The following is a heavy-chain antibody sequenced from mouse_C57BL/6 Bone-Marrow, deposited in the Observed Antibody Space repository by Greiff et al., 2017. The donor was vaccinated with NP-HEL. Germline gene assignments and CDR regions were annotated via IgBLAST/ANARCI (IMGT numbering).Heavy chain of an antibody. CDR3: AREGLLLRYPGSYFDV. D-gene: IGHD1-1*01. CDR1: GYSITSGYY. CDR2: ISYDGSN. J-gene: IGHJ1*03. Sequence: EVKLMESGPGLVKPSQSLSLTCSVTGYSITSGYYWNWIRQFPGNKLEWMGYISYDGSNNYNPSLKNRISITRDTSKNQCFVKLNSVVTEDTATYYCAREGLLLRYPGSYFDVWGTGTTVTVSS. V-gene: IGHV3-6*01.